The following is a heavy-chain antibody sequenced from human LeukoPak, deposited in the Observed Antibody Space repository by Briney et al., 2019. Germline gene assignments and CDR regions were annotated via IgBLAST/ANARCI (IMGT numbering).Heavy chain of an antibody. CDR1: GGSFSGYY. D-gene: IGHD3-16*02. Sequence: PSETLSLTCAVYGGSFSGYYWSWIRQPPGKGLEWIGEINHSGGTNYNPSLKSRVTISVDTSKNQFSLKLSSVTAADTAVYYCARGLHYDYVWGSYRRSNWFDPWGQGTLVTVSS. J-gene: IGHJ5*02. V-gene: IGHV4-34*01. CDR2: INHSGGT. CDR3: ARGLHYDYVWGSYRRSNWFDP.